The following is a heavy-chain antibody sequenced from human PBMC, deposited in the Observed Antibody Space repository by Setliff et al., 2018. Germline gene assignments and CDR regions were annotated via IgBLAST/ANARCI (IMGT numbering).Heavy chain of an antibody. CDR3: TTVPYYYGSGSFSFDY. V-gene: IGHV3-15*01. J-gene: IGHJ4*02. CDR1: GFTFSDAW. CDR2: IKSKADGGTA. Sequence: GGSLRLSCTASGFTFSDAWMNWVRQAPGKGLEWVGRIKSKADGGTADFAAPVKGRFTISRDDSKNTMSLQMNSLKTEDTAVYYCTTVPYYYGSGSFSFDYWGQGTLVTVSS. D-gene: IGHD3-10*01.